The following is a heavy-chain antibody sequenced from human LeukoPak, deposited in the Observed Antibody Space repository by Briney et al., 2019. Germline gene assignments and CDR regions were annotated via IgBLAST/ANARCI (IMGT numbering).Heavy chain of an antibody. V-gene: IGHV1-69*04. D-gene: IGHD3-16*01. J-gene: IGHJ4*02. Sequence: GSSVKVPCKASGGTFSSYTISWVRQAPGQGLEWMGRIIPILGIANYAQKFQGRVTITADKSTSTAYMELSSLRSEDTAVYYCARDFGMGVLSFDYWGQGTLVTVSS. CDR3: ARDFGMGVLSFDY. CDR2: IIPILGIA. CDR1: GGTFSSYT.